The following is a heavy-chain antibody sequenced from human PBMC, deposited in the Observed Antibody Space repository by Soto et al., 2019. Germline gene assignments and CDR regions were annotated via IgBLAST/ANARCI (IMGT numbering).Heavy chain of an antibody. V-gene: IGHV3-48*03. J-gene: IGHJ1*01. CDR2: ISSSGSTI. Sequence: PGGSLRLSCAASGFTFSNYEMNRVRQAPGKGLEWVSYISSSGSTIYYADSVKGRFTISRDNAKNSLYLQMNSLRAEDTAVYYCASGLYYDILTGYFQHWGQGTLVTVSS. D-gene: IGHD3-9*01. CDR1: GFTFSNYE. CDR3: ASGLYYDILTGYFQH.